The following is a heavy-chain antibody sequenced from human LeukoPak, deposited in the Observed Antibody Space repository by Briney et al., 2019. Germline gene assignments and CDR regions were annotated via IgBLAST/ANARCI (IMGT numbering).Heavy chain of an antibody. J-gene: IGHJ4*02. CDR1: GGSISSYY. CDR3: ARHGRSYYDSSGYNFDY. D-gene: IGHD3-22*01. V-gene: IGHV4-4*07. Sequence: PSETLSLTCTVSGGSISSYYWSWIRQPAGKGLEWIGRIYTSGSTNYNPSLKSRVTISVDTSKNQFSLKLSSVTAADTAVYYCARHGRSYYDSSGYNFDYWGQGTLVTVSS. CDR2: IYTSGST.